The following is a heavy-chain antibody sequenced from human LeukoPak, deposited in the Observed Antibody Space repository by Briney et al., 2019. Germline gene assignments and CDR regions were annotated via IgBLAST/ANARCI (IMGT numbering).Heavy chain of an antibody. CDR2: IYYSGST. CDR1: GGSISSSSYY. J-gene: IGHJ4*02. D-gene: IGHD3-3*01. Sequence: SETLSLTCTVSGGSISSSSYYWGWIRQPPGKGLEWIGSIYYSGSTYYNPSLTSRVTISVDTSKNQSSLKLSSVTAADTAVYYCARVIWIFVVVIRVFPFDYWGQGTLVTVS. V-gene: IGHV4-39*07. CDR3: ARVIWIFVVVIRVFPFDY.